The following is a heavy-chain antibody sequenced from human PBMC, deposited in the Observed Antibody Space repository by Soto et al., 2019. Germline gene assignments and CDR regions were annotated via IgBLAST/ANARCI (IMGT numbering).Heavy chain of an antibody. Sequence: PSETLSLTCTVSGGSISSYYWSWIRQRPGKGLEWIGYIYYSGSTNYNPSLKSRVTISVDTSKNQSSLKLSSVTAADTAVYYCARGIAAAGTWWFDPWGQEPWSPSPQ. CDR1: GGSISSYY. CDR3: ARGIAAAGTWWFDP. D-gene: IGHD6-13*01. V-gene: IGHV4-59*01. J-gene: IGHJ5*02. CDR2: IYYSGST.